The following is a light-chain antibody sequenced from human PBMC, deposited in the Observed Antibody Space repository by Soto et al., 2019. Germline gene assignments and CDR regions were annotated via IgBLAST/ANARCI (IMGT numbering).Light chain of an antibody. CDR3: QQRNNWQVT. CDR2: DVS. V-gene: IGKV3-11*01. J-gene: IGKJ5*01. CDR1: QSISSY. Sequence: PGERATLSCRASQSISSYLAWYQQKPGQAPRLLIYDVSQRATGIPARFSGSXXXTXXTXTIXXLXXEDXAVYYCQQRNNWQVTFGQGTRLEIK.